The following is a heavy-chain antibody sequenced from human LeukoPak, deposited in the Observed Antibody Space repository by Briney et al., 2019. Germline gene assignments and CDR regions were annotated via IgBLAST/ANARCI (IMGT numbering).Heavy chain of an antibody. Sequence: GASVKVSCKASGYTFTSYDINWVRQATGQGLEWMGWMNPNSGNTGYAQKFQGRVTMTRNTSISTAYMELSSLRSEDTAVYYCARGYSGSYWVNYYYYDYMDVWGKGTTVTVSS. V-gene: IGHV1-8*01. J-gene: IGHJ6*03. CDR3: ARGYSGSYWVNYYYYDYMDV. CDR2: MNPNSGNT. D-gene: IGHD1-26*01. CDR1: GYTFTSYD.